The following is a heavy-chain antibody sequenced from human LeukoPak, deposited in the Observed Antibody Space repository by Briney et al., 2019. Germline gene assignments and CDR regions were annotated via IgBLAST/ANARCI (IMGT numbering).Heavy chain of an antibody. D-gene: IGHD5-18*01. CDR2: ISAYNGNT. CDR3: ARGLIQLWSPLDYYGMDV. CDR1: GYTFTSYG. V-gene: IGHV1-18*01. J-gene: IGHJ6*02. Sequence: GGSVKVSCKASGYTFTSYGISWVRQAPGQGLEWMGWISAYNGNTNYAQKLQGRVTMTTDTSTSTAYMELRSLRSDDTAVYYCARGLIQLWSPLDYYGMDVWGQGTTVTVSS.